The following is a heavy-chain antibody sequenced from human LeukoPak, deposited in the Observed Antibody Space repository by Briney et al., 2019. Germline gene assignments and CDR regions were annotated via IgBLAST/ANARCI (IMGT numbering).Heavy chain of an antibody. J-gene: IGHJ3*02. CDR3: ARDGSLYDSSGYFDAFDI. V-gene: IGHV4-59*01. CDR2: IYYSGST. CDR1: GGSISSYY. D-gene: IGHD3-22*01. Sequence: SETLSLTCTVSGGSISSYYWSWIRQPPGKGLEWIGYIYYSGSTNYNPSLKSRVTISVDTSKNQFSLKLSSVTAADTAVYYCARDGSLYDSSGYFDAFDIRGQGTMVTVSS.